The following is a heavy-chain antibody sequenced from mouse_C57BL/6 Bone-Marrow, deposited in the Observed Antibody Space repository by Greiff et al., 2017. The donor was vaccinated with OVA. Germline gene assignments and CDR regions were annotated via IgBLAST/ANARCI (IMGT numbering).Heavy chain of an antibody. J-gene: IGHJ1*03. V-gene: IGHV1-52*01. D-gene: IGHD1-1*01. CDR1: GYTFTSYW. CDR3: ARLGSSSWYFDV. Sequence: QVQLQQPGAELVRPGSSVKLSCKASGYTFTSYWMHWVKQRPIQGLEWIGNIDPSDSETHYNQKFKDKATLTVDKSSITAYMQLSSLTSEDSAVYYCARLGSSSWYFDVWGTGTTVTVSS. CDR2: IDPSDSET.